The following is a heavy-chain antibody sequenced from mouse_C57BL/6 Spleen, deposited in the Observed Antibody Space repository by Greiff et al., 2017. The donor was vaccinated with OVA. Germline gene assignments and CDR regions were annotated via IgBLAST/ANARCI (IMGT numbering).Heavy chain of an antibody. J-gene: IGHJ2*01. CDR3: ARGVSFGDDFDY. Sequence: DVKLVESEGGLVQPGSSMKLSCTASGFTFSDYYMAWVRQVPEKGLEWVANINYDGSSTYYLDSLKSRFIISRDNAKNILYLQMSSLKSEDTATYYCARGVSFGDDFDYWGQGTTLTVSS. V-gene: IGHV5-16*01. CDR1: GFTFSDYY. CDR2: INYDGSST.